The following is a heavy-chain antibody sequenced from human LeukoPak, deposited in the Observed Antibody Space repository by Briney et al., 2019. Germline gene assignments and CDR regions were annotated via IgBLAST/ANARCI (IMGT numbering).Heavy chain of an antibody. CDR1: GFTFSIYW. J-gene: IGHJ4*02. CDR2: IKQDGSEK. Sequence: GGSLRLSCAASGFTFSIYWMTWVRQAPGKGLEWVANIKQDGSEKYYVDSVKGRFTISRDNAKNSLYLQMNRLRAEDTAVYYCARDYRARLDYWGQGTLVTVSS. CDR3: ARDYRARLDY. V-gene: IGHV3-7*01.